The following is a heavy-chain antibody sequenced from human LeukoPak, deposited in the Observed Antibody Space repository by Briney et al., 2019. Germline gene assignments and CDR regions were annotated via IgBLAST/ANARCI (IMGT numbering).Heavy chain of an antibody. J-gene: IGHJ3*02. D-gene: IGHD5-12*01. Sequence: SETLSLTCTVSGGSISSSSYYWGWIRQPPGKGLEWIGSIYYSGSTYYNPSLKSRVTISVDTSKNQFSLKLSSVTAADTAVYYCARGLYSGYAHDAFDIWGQGTMVTVSS. V-gene: IGHV4-39*07. CDR1: GGSISSSSYY. CDR3: ARGLYSGYAHDAFDI. CDR2: IYYSGST.